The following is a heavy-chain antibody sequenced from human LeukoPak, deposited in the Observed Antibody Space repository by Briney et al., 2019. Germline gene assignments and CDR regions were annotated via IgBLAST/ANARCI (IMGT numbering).Heavy chain of an antibody. Sequence: ASVKVSCKASGYTFTTYGISWVRQAPGQGLGWMGWISAYNGNTNYAQKFQGRVTMTTDTSTSTAYMELRSLRSDDTAVYYCARGSTARYYYDSSGYYRGAVDYWGQGTLVTISS. CDR1: GYTFTTYG. CDR3: ARGSTARYYYDSSGYYRGAVDY. D-gene: IGHD3-22*01. J-gene: IGHJ4*02. CDR2: ISAYNGNT. V-gene: IGHV1-18*01.